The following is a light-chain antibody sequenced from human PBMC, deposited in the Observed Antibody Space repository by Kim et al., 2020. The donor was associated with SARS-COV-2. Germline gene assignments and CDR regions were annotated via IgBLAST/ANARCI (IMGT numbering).Light chain of an antibody. CDR1: QGIRND. Sequence: ASVGDRVPLTGRASQGIRNDLGWYQQKLGTSPERLIYAASSLQSGVPSRFSGSGSGTEFPLTISSLQPEDFATYYCLQYNSYPLTFGQGTKLEI. J-gene: IGKJ2*01. CDR2: AAS. V-gene: IGKV1-17*01. CDR3: LQYNSYPLT.